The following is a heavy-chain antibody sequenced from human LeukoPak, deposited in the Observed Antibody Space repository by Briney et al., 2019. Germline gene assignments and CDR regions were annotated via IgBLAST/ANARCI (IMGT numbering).Heavy chain of an antibody. V-gene: IGHV3-48*03. CDR3: ARDRSSGWSGNWFDP. CDR1: SFTFRNLE. J-gene: IGHJ5*02. D-gene: IGHD6-19*01. CDR2: ISTTGSTI. Sequence: GGSLRLSCAASSFTFRNLEMSWVRQAPGKGLEWISYISTTGSTIYYADSVEGRFTISRDNARNSVYLQMNSLRAEDTAVYYCARDRSSGWSGNWFDPWGQGTLVTVSS.